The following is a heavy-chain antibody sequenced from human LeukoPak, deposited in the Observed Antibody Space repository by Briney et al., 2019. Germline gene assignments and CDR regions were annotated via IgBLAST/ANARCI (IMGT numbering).Heavy chain of an antibody. J-gene: IGHJ4*02. V-gene: IGHV4-30-4*01. Sequence: PSETLSLTCTVSGGSISSGDYYWGWIRQPPGKGLEWIGYIYYSGSTYYNPSLKSRVTISVDTSKNQFSLKLSSVTAADTAVYYCARAGGVGAAARLKGEKAREFDYWGQGTLVTVSS. CDR2: IYYSGST. D-gene: IGHD2-15*01. CDR1: GGSISSGDYY. CDR3: ARAGGVGAAARLKGEKAREFDY.